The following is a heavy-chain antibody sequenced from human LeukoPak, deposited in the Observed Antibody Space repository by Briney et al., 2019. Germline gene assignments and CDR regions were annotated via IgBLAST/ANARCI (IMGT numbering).Heavy chain of an antibody. D-gene: IGHD4-17*01. CDR3: ARDVVTVTKGFDI. J-gene: IGHJ3*02. Sequence: SETLSLTCAVSTDSFSSHYWTWIRQPPGKGLEGIGYISYIGSTNYNPSLKSRVTISIDTSKNQFSLKLSSVPAADTAVYYCARDVVTVTKGFDIWGQGTMVSVSS. V-gene: IGHV4-59*11. CDR2: ISYIGST. CDR1: TDSFSSHY.